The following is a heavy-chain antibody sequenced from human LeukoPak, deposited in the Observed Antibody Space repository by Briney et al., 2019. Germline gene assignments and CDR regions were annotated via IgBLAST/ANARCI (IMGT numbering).Heavy chain of an antibody. J-gene: IGHJ4*02. Sequence: GGSLRLSCAASGFTFSTYWMSWVRQAPEMGLEWVAYIKQDGSEKYFVDSVKGRFTISRDNAKNSLFLQVNSLRAEDTAVYYCARLGQHIVYVGGSYDPFEYWGQGTQVTVSS. CDR3: ARLGQHIVYVGGSYDPFEY. CDR2: IKQDGSEK. CDR1: GFTFSTYW. V-gene: IGHV3-7*01. D-gene: IGHD3-16*01.